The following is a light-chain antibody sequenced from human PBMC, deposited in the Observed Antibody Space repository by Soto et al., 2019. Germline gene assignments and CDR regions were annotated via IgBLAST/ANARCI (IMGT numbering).Light chain of an antibody. CDR3: QQYGRAPPIA. CDR1: QSVSISS. CDR2: DAS. J-gene: IGKJ3*01. V-gene: IGKV3-20*01. Sequence: EIVLIQRPDIQSKNQRERATLSCRASQSVSISSLVWYQQKPVQAPRLIIYDASSRATAIPDSFSGSGSATDFTLTISRLEPEDFAVYSSQQYGRAPPIAFGPGSKLDI.